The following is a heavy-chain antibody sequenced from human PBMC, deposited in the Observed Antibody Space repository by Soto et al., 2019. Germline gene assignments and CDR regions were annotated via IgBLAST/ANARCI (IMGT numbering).Heavy chain of an antibody. J-gene: IGHJ5*01. CDR1: GYTFTSYG. Sequence: QVQLVQSGAEVKKPGASVKVSCKASGYTFTSYGISWVRQAPGQGLEWMGWINAYNGNTNYAQKLQGRVTMTTDTSTITAYMELRTRRSDDSTVYYFARGLPPFDPCGQGPLVTGS. CDR3: ARGLPPFDP. V-gene: IGHV1-18*01. CDR2: INAYNGNT.